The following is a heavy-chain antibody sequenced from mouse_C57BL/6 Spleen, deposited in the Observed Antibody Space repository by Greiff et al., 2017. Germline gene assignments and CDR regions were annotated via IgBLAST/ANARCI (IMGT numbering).Heavy chain of an antibody. CDR1: GFTFSDYG. J-gene: IGHJ3*01. D-gene: IGHD1-1*01. Sequence: DVMLVESGGGLVKPGGSLKLSCAASGFTFSDYGMHWVRQAPEKGLEWVAYISSGSSTIYYADTVKGRFTISRDNAKNTLFLRIASLRSEDTAMYYFARDYYGSSLFAYWGQGTLVTVSA. V-gene: IGHV5-17*01. CDR2: ISSGSSTI. CDR3: ARDYYGSSLFAY.